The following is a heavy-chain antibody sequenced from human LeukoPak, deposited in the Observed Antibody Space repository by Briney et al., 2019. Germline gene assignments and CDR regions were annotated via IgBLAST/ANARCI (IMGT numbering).Heavy chain of an antibody. CDR2: IYTSGST. D-gene: IGHD4-11*01. J-gene: IGHJ3*02. V-gene: IGHV4-4*07. CDR1: GGSISSYY. Sequence: SETLSLTCTVSGGSISSYYWSWIRQPAGKGLEWIGRIYTSGSTNYNPSLKSRVTMSVDTSKNQFSLKLSSVTAADTAVYYCATYRSPVSAFDIWGQGTMVTVSS. CDR3: ATYRSPVSAFDI.